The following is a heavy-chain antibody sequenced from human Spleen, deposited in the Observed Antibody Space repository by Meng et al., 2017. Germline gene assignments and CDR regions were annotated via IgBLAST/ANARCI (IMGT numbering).Heavy chain of an antibody. CDR3: ARPGGELGIHNWFDP. V-gene: IGHV4-34*01. CDR1: GGSFSGYY. J-gene: IGHJ5*02. CDR2: INHSGST. D-gene: IGHD7-27*01. Sequence: QVQLQQGGAGLLEPSETLSLTCAVYGGSFSGYYWSWIRQPSGKGLEWIGEINHSGSTNYNPSLKSRVTISVDTSKNQFSLKLSSATAADTAVYYCARPGGELGIHNWFDPWGQGTLVTVSS.